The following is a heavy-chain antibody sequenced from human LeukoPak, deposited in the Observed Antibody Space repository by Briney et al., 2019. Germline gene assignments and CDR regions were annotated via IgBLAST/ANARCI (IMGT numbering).Heavy chain of an antibody. CDR2: IYYSGST. V-gene: IGHV4-59*01. CDR3: ARVIAAAGTEWFDP. Sequence: PSETLSLTCTVSGGSISGYYWSWIRQPPGKGLEWIGYIYYSGSTNYNPSLKSRVTISVDTSKNQFSLKLSSVTAADTAVYYCARVIAAAGTEWFDPWGQGNLVTVSS. J-gene: IGHJ5*02. CDR1: GGSISGYY. D-gene: IGHD6-13*01.